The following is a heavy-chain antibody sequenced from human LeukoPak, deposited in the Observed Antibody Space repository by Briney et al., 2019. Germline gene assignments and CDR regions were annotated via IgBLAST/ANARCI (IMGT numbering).Heavy chain of an antibody. CDR3: GKDRSFWNGADPDF. CDR2: ISGSGDTT. V-gene: IGHV3-23*01. J-gene: IGHJ4*02. CDR1: GFMFRNYA. D-gene: IGHD3-3*01. Sequence: GGSLRLSCGSSGFMFRNYAMTWVRQGPGKGLEWVAGISGSGDTTNYEESVRGRFTISRDNAQNMLYLEMNSLRGDDTAVYYCGKDRSFWNGADPDFWGQGTLVTVSS.